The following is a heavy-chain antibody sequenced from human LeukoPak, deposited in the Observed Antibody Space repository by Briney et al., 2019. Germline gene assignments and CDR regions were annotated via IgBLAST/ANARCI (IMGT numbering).Heavy chain of an antibody. CDR2: IWYDGSNK. CDR1: GFTFSNYA. Sequence: PGGSLRLSCAASGFTFSNYAMSWVRQAPGKELEWVAVIWYDGSNKYYADSVKGRFIISRDNSKNTLYLQMNSLRAEDTAVYYCARELGRVGAFDIWGQGTMVTVSS. V-gene: IGHV3-33*08. D-gene: IGHD1-26*01. J-gene: IGHJ3*02. CDR3: ARELGRVGAFDI.